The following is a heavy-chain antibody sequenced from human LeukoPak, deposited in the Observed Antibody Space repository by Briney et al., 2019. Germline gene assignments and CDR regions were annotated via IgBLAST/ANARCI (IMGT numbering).Heavy chain of an antibody. CDR3: ARQNTLIAAAGTGYFDY. CDR1: GGTFSSYA. CDR2: IIPILGIA. D-gene: IGHD6-13*01. V-gene: IGHV1-69*04. Sequence: ASVEVSCKASGGTFSSYAISWVRQAPGQGLEWMGRIIPILGIANYAQKFQGRVTITADKSTSTAYMELSSLRSEDTAVYYCARQNTLIAAAGTGYFDYWGRGTLVTVSS. J-gene: IGHJ4*02.